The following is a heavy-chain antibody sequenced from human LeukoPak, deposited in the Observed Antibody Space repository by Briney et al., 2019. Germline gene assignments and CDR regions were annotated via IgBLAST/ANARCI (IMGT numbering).Heavy chain of an antibody. D-gene: IGHD1-26*01. CDR1: GFTFSSYD. Sequence: GGSLRVSCAASGFTFSSYDMHWVRQATGKGLEWVSAIGTAGDTYYPGSVKGRFTISRENAKNSLYPQMNSLRAGDTAVYYCARASGSYFYYYGMDVWGQGTTVTVSS. CDR3: ARASGSYFYYYGMDV. V-gene: IGHV3-13*01. J-gene: IGHJ6*02. CDR2: IGTAGDT.